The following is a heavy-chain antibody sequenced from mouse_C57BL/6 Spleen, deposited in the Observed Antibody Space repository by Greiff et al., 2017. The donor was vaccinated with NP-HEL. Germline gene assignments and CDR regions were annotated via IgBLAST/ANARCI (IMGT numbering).Heavy chain of an antibody. V-gene: IGHV3-1*01. D-gene: IGHD1-1*01. CDR1: GYSITSGYD. CDR3: ARDSGSYAMDY. CDR2: ISYSGST. Sequence: EVHLVESGPGMVKPSQSLSLTCTVTGYSITSGYDWHWIRHFPGNKLEWMGYISYSGSTNYNPSLKSRISITHDTSKNHFVLKLNSVTTEDTATYYCARDSGSYAMDYWGQGTSVTVSS. J-gene: IGHJ4*01.